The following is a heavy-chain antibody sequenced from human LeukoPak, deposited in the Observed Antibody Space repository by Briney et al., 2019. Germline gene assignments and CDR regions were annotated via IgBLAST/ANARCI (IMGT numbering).Heavy chain of an antibody. CDR2: IKSRTDGGTT. Sequence: GGSLRLSCAASGFTFSSYAMSWVRQAPGKGLEWVGRIKSRTDGGTTDYAAPVKGRFTISRDDSKNTLYLQMNSLKTEDTAVYYCTTGPTYYYDNWGQGTLVTVSS. CDR1: GFTFSSYA. V-gene: IGHV3-15*01. CDR3: TTGPTYYYDN. J-gene: IGHJ4*02.